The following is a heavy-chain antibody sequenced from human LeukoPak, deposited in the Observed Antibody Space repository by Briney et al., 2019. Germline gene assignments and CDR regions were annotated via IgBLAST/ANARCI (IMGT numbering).Heavy chain of an antibody. CDR1: GFTVSSNY. CDR3: ARSMVTIPIPGGY. J-gene: IGHJ4*02. V-gene: IGHV3-66*01. CDR2: IYSGGST. Sequence: GGSLRLSCAASGFTVSSNYMSWVRQAPGKGLEWVSVIYSGGSTYYADSVKGRFTISRDNAKNTLYLQMNSLRAEDTAVYYCARSMVTIPIPGGYWGQGTLVTVSS. D-gene: IGHD2-2*02.